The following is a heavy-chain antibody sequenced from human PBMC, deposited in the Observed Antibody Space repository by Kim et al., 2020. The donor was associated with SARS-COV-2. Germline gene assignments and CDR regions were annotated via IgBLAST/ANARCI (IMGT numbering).Heavy chain of an antibody. D-gene: IGHD6-6*01. J-gene: IGHJ4*02. CDR2: IYYSGST. V-gene: IGHV4-39*01. Sequence: SETLSLTCTVSGGSISSSSYYWGWIRQPPGKGLEWIGSIYYSGSTYYNPSLKSRVTISVDTSKNQFSLKLSSVTAADTAVYYCARMIAARLGRFDYWGQGSLVTVSS. CDR3: ARMIAARLGRFDY. CDR1: GGSISSSSYY.